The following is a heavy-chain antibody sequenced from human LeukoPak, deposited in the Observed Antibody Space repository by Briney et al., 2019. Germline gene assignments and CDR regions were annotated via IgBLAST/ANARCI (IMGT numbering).Heavy chain of an antibody. CDR1: GFTFSSYF. CDR3: ARERQDTILHSGAFDI. Sequence: GGSLRLSCAASGFTFSSYFMHWVRQAPGKGLEWVADIASDGSHTFYVESVKGRFTISRDNSKNTPYLQMNSLRAEDTAVYFCARERQDTILHSGAFDIWGQGTMVTVSS. V-gene: IGHV3-30-3*01. D-gene: IGHD2-21*01. CDR2: IASDGSHT. J-gene: IGHJ3*02.